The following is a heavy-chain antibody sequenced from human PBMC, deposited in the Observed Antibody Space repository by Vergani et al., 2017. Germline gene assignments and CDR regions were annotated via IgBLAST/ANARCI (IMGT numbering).Heavy chain of an antibody. CDR3: AKTANGYGYDFDY. D-gene: IGHD5-18*01. CDR1: GFTFSGSA. J-gene: IGHJ4*02. CDR2: IRSKANSYAT. V-gene: IGHV3-73*02. Sequence: EVQLLESGGGLVQPGGSLKLSCAASGFTFSGSAMHWVRQASGKGLEWVGRIRSKANSYATAYAASVKGRFTISRDNSKNTLYLQMNSLRAEDTAVYYCAKTANGYGYDFDYWGQGTLVTVSS.